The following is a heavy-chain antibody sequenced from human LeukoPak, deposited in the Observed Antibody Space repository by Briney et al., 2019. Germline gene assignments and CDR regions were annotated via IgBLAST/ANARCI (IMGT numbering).Heavy chain of an antibody. D-gene: IGHD3-10*01. CDR1: GFTFRSYA. CDR3: AKNGGDSYGTGHFDC. Sequence: PGGSLRLSCVVSGFTFRSYAMTWVRQAPEKGLEWVSANAGSGANTYYADSVKGRFTISRDNSKNTLYLQMDSLRADDTAVYYCAKNGGDSYGTGHFDCWGQGTLVTVSS. V-gene: IGHV3-23*01. J-gene: IGHJ4*02. CDR2: NAGSGANT.